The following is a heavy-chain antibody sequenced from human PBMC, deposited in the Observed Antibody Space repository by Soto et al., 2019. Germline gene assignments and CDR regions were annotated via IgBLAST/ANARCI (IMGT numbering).Heavy chain of an antibody. D-gene: IGHD3-10*01. V-gene: IGHV5-51*01. CDR3: ARHGEYYYGSGSYYNVSTWFDP. CDR1: GDSFTSFW. J-gene: IGHJ5*02. CDR2: IYPGDSDT. Sequence: PGESLKISCKVSGDSFTSFWIGWVRQMPGKGLEWLGSIYPGDSDTRYSPSFQGQVTISADKSITTAYLQWSSLKASDTAIYYCARHGEYYYGSGSYYNVSTWFDPWGQGTLVTVSS.